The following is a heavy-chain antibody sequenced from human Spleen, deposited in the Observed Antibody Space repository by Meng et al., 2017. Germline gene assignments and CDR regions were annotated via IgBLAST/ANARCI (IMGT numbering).Heavy chain of an antibody. Sequence: SETLSLTCSVSGGSISTDYWTWIRQPAGKGLEWIGRIYTSGSSNYNPSLQSRVTMSIDMSKNQFSLKVTSVTAADTAVYYCARVSETGGWFDPWGRGILVTVSS. CDR2: IYTSGSS. CDR1: GGSISTDY. D-gene: IGHD2-8*02. CDR3: ARVSETGGWFDP. V-gene: IGHV4-4*07. J-gene: IGHJ5*02.